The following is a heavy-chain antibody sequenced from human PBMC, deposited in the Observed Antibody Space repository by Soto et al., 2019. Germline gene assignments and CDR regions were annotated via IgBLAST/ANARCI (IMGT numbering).Heavy chain of an antibody. V-gene: IGHV3-23*01. D-gene: IGHD2-15*01. CDR3: AKNEGKVVVVDFFDY. CDR2: ISGSGGTT. CDR1: GFTFDNYA. J-gene: IGHJ4*02. Sequence: EVHLLESGGGLVQPGGSLRLSCAASGFTFDNYALTWVRQAPGKGLEWVSVISGSGGTTYYADSVKGRFTISRDNSKNTVHLQMNSLRAEDTAAYYCAKNEGKVVVVDFFDYWGQGTRVTVSS.